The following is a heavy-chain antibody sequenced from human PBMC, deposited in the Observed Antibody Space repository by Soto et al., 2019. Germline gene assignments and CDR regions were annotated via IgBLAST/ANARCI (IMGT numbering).Heavy chain of an antibody. CDR3: ARNGGSTWYYFDS. J-gene: IGHJ4*02. CDR1: GGSISSSSYY. Sequence: SETLSLTCTVSGGSISSSSYYWGWIRQPPGKGLEWIGSIYYRGSTNYNPSLKSRVTISIDTSKNQFFLKLNSVTAADTGMYYCARNGGSTWYYFDSWGQGTVVTVSS. CDR2: IYYRGST. D-gene: IGHD6-13*01. V-gene: IGHV4-39*07.